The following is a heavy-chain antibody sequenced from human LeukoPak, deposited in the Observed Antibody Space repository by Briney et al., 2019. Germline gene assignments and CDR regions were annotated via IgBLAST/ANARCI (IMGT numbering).Heavy chain of an antibody. D-gene: IGHD5-18*01. CDR1: GFTFSSYA. V-gene: IGHV3-23*01. CDR3: ARDRHSEGLLDYYYYMDV. CDR2: ISGSGGST. Sequence: PGGSLRLSCAASGFTFSSYAMSWVRQAPGKGLEWVSAISGSGGSTYYADSVKGRFTFSRDNAKNSLYLQMNSLRAEDTAVYYCARDRHSEGLLDYYYYMDVWGKGTTVTVSS. J-gene: IGHJ6*03.